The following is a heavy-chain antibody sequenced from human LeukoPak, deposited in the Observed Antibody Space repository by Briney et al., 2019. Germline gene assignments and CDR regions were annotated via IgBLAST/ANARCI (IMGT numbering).Heavy chain of an antibody. V-gene: IGHV3-64*01. CDR2: ISSDGFST. D-gene: IGHD2-2*01. J-gene: IGHJ4*02. Sequence: TGGSLRLSCAASGFTFSNYPIHWVRQAPGKGLEFVSSISSDGFSTYYGNSVKGRFIISRDNSKNTVYLQMGSLRAEDTVVYYCARAPLHLAMYHYFDYWGQGTLVTVSS. CDR1: GFTFSNYP. CDR3: ARAPLHLAMYHYFDY.